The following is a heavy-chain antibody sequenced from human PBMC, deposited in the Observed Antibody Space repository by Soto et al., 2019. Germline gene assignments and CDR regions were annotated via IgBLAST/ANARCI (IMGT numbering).Heavy chain of an antibody. CDR3: AREPQLTSVTVFDY. V-gene: IGHV3-72*01. D-gene: IGHD4-17*01. CDR2: TRNKANGYTT. J-gene: IGHJ4*02. Sequence: GGSLRLSCAASGFTLSDHYMDWVRQAPGKGLEWVGRTRNKANGYTTEYAASVKGRFTISRGDSKNSLYLQMNSLITEDTAVYYCAREPQLTSVTVFDYWGQGTPVTVSS. CDR1: GFTLSDHY.